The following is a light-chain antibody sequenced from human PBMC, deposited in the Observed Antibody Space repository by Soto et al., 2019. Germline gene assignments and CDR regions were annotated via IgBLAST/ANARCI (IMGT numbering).Light chain of an antibody. CDR3: CSYAGSSTYV. CDR1: SSDVGSYNL. V-gene: IGLV2-23*01. J-gene: IGLJ1*01. CDR2: EDS. Sequence: QSALTQPASVSGSPGQSLTISCTGTSSDVGSYNLVSWYQQHPGKAPKLMIYEDSKRPSGVSNRFSGSKSGNTASLTISGLQAEEEADYFCCSYAGSSTYVFGTGTKVTVL.